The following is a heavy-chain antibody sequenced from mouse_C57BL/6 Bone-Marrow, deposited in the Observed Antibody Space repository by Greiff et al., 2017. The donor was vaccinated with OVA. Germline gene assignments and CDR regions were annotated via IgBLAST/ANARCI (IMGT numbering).Heavy chain of an antibody. CDR3: ASLYGYDGGGFAY. V-gene: IGHV1-64*01. CDR1: GYTFTSYW. J-gene: IGHJ3*01. D-gene: IGHD2-2*01. CDR2: IHPNSGST. Sequence: QVQLKQPGAELVKPGASVKLSCKASGYTFTSYWMHWVKQRPGQGLEWIGMIHPNSGSTNYNEKFKSKATLTVDKSSSTAYMQLSSLTSEDSAVYYCASLYGYDGGGFAYWGQGTLVTVSA.